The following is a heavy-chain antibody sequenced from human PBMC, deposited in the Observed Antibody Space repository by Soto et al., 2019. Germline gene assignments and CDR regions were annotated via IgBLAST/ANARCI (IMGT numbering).Heavy chain of an antibody. CDR1: GYSSTSYW. Sequence: PGESLKISCKGSGYSSTSYWIGWVRQMPGKGLEWMGIIYPGDSDTRYSPSFQGQVTISADKSISTAYLQWSSLKASDTAMYYCAGGATSGYYYYGMDVWGQGTTVTVSS. CDR2: IYPGDSDT. CDR3: AGGATSGYYYYGMDV. J-gene: IGHJ6*02. V-gene: IGHV5-51*01. D-gene: IGHD1-26*01.